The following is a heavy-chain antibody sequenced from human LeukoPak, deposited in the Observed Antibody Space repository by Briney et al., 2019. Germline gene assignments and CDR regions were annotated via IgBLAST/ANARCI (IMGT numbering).Heavy chain of an antibody. D-gene: IGHD6-19*01. V-gene: IGHV1-69*04. CDR3: AKEPLSSGWYGLTDY. CDR1: GGTFSSYA. Sequence: PTASVKVSCKASGGTFSSYAISWVRQAPGQGLEWMGRIIPILGIANYAQKFQGRVTITADKSTSTAYMELSSLRSEDTAVYYCAKEPLSSGWYGLTDYWGQGTLVTVSS. J-gene: IGHJ4*02. CDR2: IIPILGIA.